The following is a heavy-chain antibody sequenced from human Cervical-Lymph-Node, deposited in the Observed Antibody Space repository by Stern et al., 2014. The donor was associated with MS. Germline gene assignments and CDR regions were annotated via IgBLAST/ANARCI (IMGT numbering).Heavy chain of an antibody. V-gene: IGHV7-4-1*02. D-gene: IGHD2-8*01. CDR2: INTSTGNP. CDR1: GYNFRNYA. Sequence: VQLVQSGSELKKPGASVKISCKASGYNFRNYAMNWVRQAPGRGIEWMGWINTSTGNPLYAQGFTGRFVFSLDTSVSTAYLKISSLKTEDTAMYYCASRGAGEFGVSPTGSWGQGTLVTVSS. CDR3: ASRGAGEFGVSPTGS. J-gene: IGHJ5*02.